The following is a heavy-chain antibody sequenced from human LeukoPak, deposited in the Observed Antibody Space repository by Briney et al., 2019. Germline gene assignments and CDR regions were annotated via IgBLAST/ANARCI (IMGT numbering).Heavy chain of an antibody. CDR2: INYIGST. CDR3: ARGIDRNGIVVVPAAPFDP. Sequence: PSETLSLTCTVSGGSISSGDYYWSWIRQPPGKGLEWIGYINYIGSTYYNPSLKSRVTISMDTSKNQFSLKLSSVTAADTAVYYCARGIDRNGIVVVPAAPFDPWGQGTLVTVSS. V-gene: IGHV4-30-4*01. D-gene: IGHD2-2*01. CDR1: GGSISSGDYY. J-gene: IGHJ5*02.